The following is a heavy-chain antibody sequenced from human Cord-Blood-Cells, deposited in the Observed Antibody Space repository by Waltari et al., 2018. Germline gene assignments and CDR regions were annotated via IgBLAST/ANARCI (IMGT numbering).Heavy chain of an antibody. V-gene: IGHV3-7*01. CDR1: GFPFSSYW. CDR2: IKQDGSEK. J-gene: IGHJ3*02. CDR3: ARASAPDI. Sequence: EVQLVESGGGLVQPGGSLRLSCAASGFPFSSYWMSWVRQAPGKGLEWVANIKQDGSEKYYVDSVKGRFTISRDNAKNSLYLQMNSLRAEDTAVYYCARASAPDIWGQGTMVTVSS.